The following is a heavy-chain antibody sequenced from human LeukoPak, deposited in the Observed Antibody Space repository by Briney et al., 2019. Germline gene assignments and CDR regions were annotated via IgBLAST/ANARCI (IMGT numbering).Heavy chain of an antibody. CDR1: GFTFSKYW. Sequence: GGSLRLSCAASGFTFSKYWMLWVRQAPGKGLESVSRINTDGTVTTYADSVKGRFTVSRDNADNTMLLQMNSVRDEDTAVYYCATKQGLDPPPDSRGQGTPVTVSS. V-gene: IGHV3-74*01. CDR2: INTDGTVT. D-gene: IGHD6-19*01. J-gene: IGHJ4*02. CDR3: ATKQGLDPPPDS.